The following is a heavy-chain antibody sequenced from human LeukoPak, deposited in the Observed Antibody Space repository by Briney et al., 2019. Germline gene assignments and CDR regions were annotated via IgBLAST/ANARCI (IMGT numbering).Heavy chain of an antibody. CDR3: ARVSSYSFYYYYYMDV. CDR1: GYTFTSYD. J-gene: IGHJ6*03. Sequence: GASVKVSCKASGYTFTSYDINWVRQATGQGLEWMGWMNPNSGNTGYAQKFQGRVTMTRNTPISTAYMELSSLRSEDTAVYYCARVSSYSFYYYYYMDVWGKGTTVTVSS. D-gene: IGHD6-6*01. V-gene: IGHV1-8*01. CDR2: MNPNSGNT.